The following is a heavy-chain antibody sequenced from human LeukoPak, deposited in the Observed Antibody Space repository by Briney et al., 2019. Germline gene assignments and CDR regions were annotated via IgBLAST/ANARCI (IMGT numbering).Heavy chain of an antibody. J-gene: IGHJ4*02. Sequence: GGSLRLSCAASGFTLSSYGMHWVRQAPGKGLEWVAVISYDGSNKYYADSVKGRFTISRDNSKNTLYLQMNSLRAEDTAVYYCTTGSGSYYYWGQGTLVTVSS. CDR1: GFTLSSYG. D-gene: IGHD3-10*01. CDR3: TTGSGSYYY. CDR2: ISYDGSNK. V-gene: IGHV3-30*03.